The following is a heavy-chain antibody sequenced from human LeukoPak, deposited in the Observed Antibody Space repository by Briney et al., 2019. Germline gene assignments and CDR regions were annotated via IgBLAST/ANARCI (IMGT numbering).Heavy chain of an antibody. D-gene: IGHD2-2*01. CDR2: ISYDGSNK. Sequence: GRSLRLSCAASGFTFSSYGMHWVRQAPGKGLEWVAVISYDGSNKYYADSVKGRFTISRDNSKNTLYLQMNSLRAEDTAVYYCAEGCSSTSCPLVYWGQGTLVTVSS. CDR1: GFTFSSYG. V-gene: IGHV3-30*03. J-gene: IGHJ4*02. CDR3: AEGCSSTSCPLVY.